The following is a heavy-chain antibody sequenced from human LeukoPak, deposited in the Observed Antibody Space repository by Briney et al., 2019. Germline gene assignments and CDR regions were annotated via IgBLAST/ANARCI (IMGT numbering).Heavy chain of an antibody. V-gene: IGHV4-39*07. CDR1: GGSISGSDYY. Sequence: SETLSLTCSVSGGSISGSDYYWGWIRQPPGKGLEWIGSIYFSGNTYYNPSFKSRVTISVDKSKNQVFLKMRYMIATDTAMYYCVRDSRDYGDHVWFDPWGQGTVVTVSS. D-gene: IGHD4-17*01. CDR3: VRDSRDYGDHVWFDP. CDR2: IYFSGNT. J-gene: IGHJ5*02.